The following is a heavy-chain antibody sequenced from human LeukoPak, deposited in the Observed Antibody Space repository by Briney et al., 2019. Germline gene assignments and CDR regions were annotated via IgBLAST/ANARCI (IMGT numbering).Heavy chain of an antibody. CDR2: IWYDGSNK. J-gene: IGHJ4*02. D-gene: IGHD3-22*01. CDR1: GFTFSSYG. V-gene: IGHV3-33*01. CDR3: ARGPYYYDSSGRHFDY. Sequence: GALRLSCAASGFTFSSYGMHWVRQAPGKGLEWVAVIWYDGSNKYYADSVKGRFTISRDNSKNTLYLQMNSLRAEDTAVYYCARGPYYYDSSGRHFDYWGQGTLVTVSS.